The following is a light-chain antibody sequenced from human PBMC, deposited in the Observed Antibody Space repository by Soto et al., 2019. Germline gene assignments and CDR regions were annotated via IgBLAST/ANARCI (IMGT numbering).Light chain of an antibody. CDR2: GVK. V-gene: IGLV2-14*01. Sequence: QSVLTQPSSVSGSPGQSITISCTGSGRDIGAYDYVSWYQQHPVKAPKRLIYGVKNRPSGVSYRFSASKSAFTASLNISGLQAEDEAHSYCSSYTTSYFYVFGPGTKVTVL. CDR1: GRDIGAYDY. J-gene: IGLJ1*01. CDR3: SSYTTSYFYV.